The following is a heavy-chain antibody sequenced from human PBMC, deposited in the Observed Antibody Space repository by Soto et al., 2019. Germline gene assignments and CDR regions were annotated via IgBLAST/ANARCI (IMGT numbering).Heavy chain of an antibody. CDR1: GGSISSYY. Sequence: PSETLSLTCTVSGGSISSYYWSWIRQPPGKGLEWIGYIYYSGSTNYNPSLKSRVTISVDTSKNQFSLKLSSVTAADTAVYYCARTYCSGGSCWSGFDYWGQGTLVTVSS. D-gene: IGHD2-15*01. CDR2: IYYSGST. V-gene: IGHV4-59*01. CDR3: ARTYCSGGSCWSGFDY. J-gene: IGHJ4*02.